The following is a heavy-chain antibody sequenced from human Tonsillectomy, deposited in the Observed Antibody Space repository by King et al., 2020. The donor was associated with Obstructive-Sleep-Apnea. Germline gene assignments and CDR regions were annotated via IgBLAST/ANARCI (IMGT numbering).Heavy chain of an antibody. J-gene: IGHJ4*02. D-gene: IGHD6-19*01. CDR1: GYSFTSYW. CDR2: IDPSDSYT. Sequence: QLVQSGAEVKKPGESLRISCKGSGYSFTSYWISWVRQMPGKGLEWMGRIDPSDSYTNYSPSFQGHVTISADKSISTAYLQWSSLKASDTAMYYCARHPSSSSIAVAEPDFDYWGQGTLVTVSS. CDR3: ARHPSSSSIAVAEPDFDY. V-gene: IGHV5-10-1*03.